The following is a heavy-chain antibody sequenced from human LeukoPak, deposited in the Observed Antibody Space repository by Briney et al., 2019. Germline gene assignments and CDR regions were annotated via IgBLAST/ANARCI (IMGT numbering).Heavy chain of an antibody. J-gene: IGHJ5*02. V-gene: IGHV3-48*03. D-gene: IGHD4-17*01. Sequence: GGSLRLSCAASGFTFSSYEIHWVRQAPGKGLEWVSYISSSSTIYYADSVKGRFTISRDNAKNSLYLQMNSLRAEDTAVYYCARIVTTTWFDPWGQGTLVTVSS. CDR2: ISSSSTI. CDR3: ARIVTTTWFDP. CDR1: GFTFSSYE.